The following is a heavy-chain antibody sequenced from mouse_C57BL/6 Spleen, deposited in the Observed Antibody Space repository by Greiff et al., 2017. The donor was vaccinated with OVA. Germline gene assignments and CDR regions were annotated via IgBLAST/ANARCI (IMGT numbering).Heavy chain of an antibody. CDR2: INPSNGGT. Sequence: VQLQQPGTELVKPGASVKLSCKASGYTFTSYWMHWVKQGPGQGLEWIGNINPSNGGTNYNEKFKSKATLTVDQSSSTAYMQLSSLTSEDSAVDYCARDSSGYRFAYWGQGTLVTVSA. V-gene: IGHV1-53*01. D-gene: IGHD3-2*02. CDR3: ARDSSGYRFAY. CDR1: GYTFTSYW. J-gene: IGHJ3*01.